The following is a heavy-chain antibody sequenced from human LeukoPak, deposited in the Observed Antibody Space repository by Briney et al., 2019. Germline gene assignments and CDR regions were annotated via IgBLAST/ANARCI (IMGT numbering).Heavy chain of an antibody. V-gene: IGHV4-39*07. CDR3: ASPAVAGSGYYYYYMGV. CDR1: GGSISSSSYY. Sequence: PSETLSLTCTVSGGSISSSSYYWGWIRQPPGKGLEWIGSIYYSGSTYYNPSLKSRVAISVDTSKNQFSLQLSSVTAADTAVYYCASPAVAGSGYYYYYMGVWGKGTTVTVSS. D-gene: IGHD6-19*01. J-gene: IGHJ6*03. CDR2: IYYSGST.